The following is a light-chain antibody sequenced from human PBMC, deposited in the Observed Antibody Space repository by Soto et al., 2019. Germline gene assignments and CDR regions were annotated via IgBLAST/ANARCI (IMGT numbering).Light chain of an antibody. V-gene: IGLV2-8*01. J-gene: IGLJ2*01. CDR1: SSDVGDYKF. CDR3: SSYAGNNNVV. CDR2: EVS. Sequence: QSVLTQPPSASGSPGQSVTISCTGTSSDVGDYKFVSWYQQHPGKAPKLLIYEVSRRPSGVPDRFSGSNSGNTASLTVSGLQAEDEADYYCSSYAGNNNVVFGGGTQLTVL.